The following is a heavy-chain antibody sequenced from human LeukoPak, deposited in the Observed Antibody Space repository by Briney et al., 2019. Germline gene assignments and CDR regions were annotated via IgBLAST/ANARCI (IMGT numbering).Heavy chain of an antibody. CDR1: GYTFTGYY. CDR3: ARTDGIVVVTASVAVFNP. CDR2: INPNSGGT. J-gene: IGHJ5*02. Sequence: PSVNPSCKASGYTFTGYYIHWVRHAPGQGLEWMGWINPNSGGTNYAQKFQGRVTMTRDTSISTAYMDLSRLRSDDTAVYYCARTDGIVVVTASVAVFNPCGQGTLVTVSS. D-gene: IGHD2-21*02. V-gene: IGHV1-2*02.